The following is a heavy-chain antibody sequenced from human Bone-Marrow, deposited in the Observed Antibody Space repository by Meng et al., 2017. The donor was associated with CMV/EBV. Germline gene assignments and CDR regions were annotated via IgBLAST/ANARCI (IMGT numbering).Heavy chain of an antibody. CDR3: ASGGGGYSYGSGY. Sequence: GRLVQVGAEVKKPGASVKVSCKASGYTFTGYYMHWVRQAPGQGLEWMGWINPNSGGTNYAQKFQGRVTMTRDTSISPAYMELSRLRSDDTAVYYCASGGGGYSYGSGYWGQGTLVTVSS. CDR1: GYTFTGYY. CDR2: INPNSGGT. J-gene: IGHJ4*02. V-gene: IGHV1-2*02. D-gene: IGHD5-18*01.